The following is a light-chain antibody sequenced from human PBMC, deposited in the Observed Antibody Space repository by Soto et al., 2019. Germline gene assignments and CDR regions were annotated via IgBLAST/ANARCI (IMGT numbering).Light chain of an antibody. CDR2: AAS. CDR1: QRISNY. V-gene: IGKV1-16*01. Sequence: DIQMTQSPSSLSASVGDRVTITCRASQRISNYLNWYQQKPGKAPKLLIYAASSLQSGVPSRFSGSGSGTHFTLTISSLQPEDFATYYCQQYNSYSETFGQGTKVDIK. CDR3: QQYNSYSET. J-gene: IGKJ1*01.